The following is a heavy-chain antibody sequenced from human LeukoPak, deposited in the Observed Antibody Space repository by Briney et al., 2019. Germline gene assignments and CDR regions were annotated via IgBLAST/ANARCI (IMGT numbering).Heavy chain of an antibody. CDR3: ARLYGSLNWFDP. CDR1: GYSVNTGYY. CDR2: IYHTGYT. Sequence: SETLSLTCNVSGYSVNTGYYWGWIRQPPGKGLEWIGSIYHTGYTYYNPSLKSRVTISVDTSKNQFSLKLSSVTAADTAVYYCARLYGSLNWFDPWGQGTLVTVSS. J-gene: IGHJ5*02. V-gene: IGHV4-38-2*02. D-gene: IGHD2-2*02.